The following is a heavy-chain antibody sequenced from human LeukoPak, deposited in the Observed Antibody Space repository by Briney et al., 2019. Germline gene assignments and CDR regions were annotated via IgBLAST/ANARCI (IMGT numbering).Heavy chain of an antibody. CDR2: ISGSGDST. J-gene: IGHJ6*02. D-gene: IGHD2-2*01. CDR3: AKGGGYQAYYYGMDV. V-gene: IGHV3-23*01. Sequence: GGSLRLSCAASGFTFSSYAMSWVRQAPGKGLEWVSAISGSGDSTYYGDSVKGRFTISRDNSKNTLYLQMNSPRAEDTAVYYCAKGGGYQAYYYGMDVWGQGTTVTVSS. CDR1: GFTFSSYA.